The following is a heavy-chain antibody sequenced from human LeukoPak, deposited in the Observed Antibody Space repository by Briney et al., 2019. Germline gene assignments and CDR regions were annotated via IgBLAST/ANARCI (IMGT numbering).Heavy chain of an antibody. CDR2: IYSGGST. V-gene: IGHV3-53*05. Sequence: PGGSLRLSCAASGFTVSDYYMSWVRQAPGKGLEWVSVIYSGGSTYYADSVKGRFTISRDNSKNTLYLQMNSLRAEDTAVYYCAKGRGSSGWYYFDYWGQGTLVTVSS. J-gene: IGHJ4*02. D-gene: IGHD6-19*01. CDR1: GFTVSDYY. CDR3: AKGRGSSGWYYFDY.